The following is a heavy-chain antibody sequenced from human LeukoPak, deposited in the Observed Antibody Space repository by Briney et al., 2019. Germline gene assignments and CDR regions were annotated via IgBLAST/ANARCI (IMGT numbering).Heavy chain of an antibody. V-gene: IGHV3-7*01. J-gene: IGHJ4*02. Sequence: PGGSLRLSCAASGFTFSRHWMGCVRQAPGTRLEWVAKIKQDGSQYYVDSVKGRFIISRDNAKNSLSLQMNSLRVEDTAVYYCARGPDYGDRLDYFDYWGQGTLVTVSS. CDR1: GFTFSRHW. CDR3: ARGPDYGDRLDYFDY. CDR2: IKQDGSQ. D-gene: IGHD4-17*01.